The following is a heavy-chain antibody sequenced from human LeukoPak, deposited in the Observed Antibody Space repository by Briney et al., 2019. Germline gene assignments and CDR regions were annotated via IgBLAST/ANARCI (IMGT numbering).Heavy chain of an antibody. V-gene: IGHV3-7*01. Sequence: GGSLRLSCAASGFTFSSYAMSWVRQAPGKGLEWVANIKQDGSEKYYVDSVKGRFTISRDNAKNSLYLQMNSLRAEDTAVYYCARGSVYYYDSSGYDYWGQGTLVTVSS. CDR3: ARGSVYYYDSSGYDY. D-gene: IGHD3-22*01. J-gene: IGHJ4*02. CDR2: IKQDGSEK. CDR1: GFTFSSYA.